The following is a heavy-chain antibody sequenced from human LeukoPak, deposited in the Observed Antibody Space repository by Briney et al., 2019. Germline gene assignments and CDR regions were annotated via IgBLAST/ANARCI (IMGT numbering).Heavy chain of an antibody. V-gene: IGHV1-2*02. Sequence: ASVKVSCKASGYTFTDYYIHWVRQAPGQGLEWLGWIVPKSGGTNYAENLQGRVTMTRDTSISTAYMELSRLRSDDTAVYCCGRSHGGNSFDYWGQGTLVTVSS. CDR1: GYTFTDYY. J-gene: IGHJ4*02. D-gene: IGHD4-23*01. CDR3: GRSHGGNSFDY. CDR2: IVPKSGGT.